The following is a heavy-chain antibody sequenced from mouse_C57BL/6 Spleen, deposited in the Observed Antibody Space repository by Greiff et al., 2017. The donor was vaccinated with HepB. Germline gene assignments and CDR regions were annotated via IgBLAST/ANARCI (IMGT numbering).Heavy chain of an antibody. CDR2: IDPETGGT. CDR3: TIGINWVFAY. Sequence: QVQLKESGAELVRPGASVTLSCKASGYTFTDYEMHWVKQTPVHGLEWIGAIDPETGGTAYNQKFKGKAILTADKSSSTAYMELRSLTSEDSAVYYCTIGINWVFAYWGQGTLVTVSA. D-gene: IGHD4-1*01. CDR1: GYTFTDYE. J-gene: IGHJ3*01. V-gene: IGHV1-15*01.